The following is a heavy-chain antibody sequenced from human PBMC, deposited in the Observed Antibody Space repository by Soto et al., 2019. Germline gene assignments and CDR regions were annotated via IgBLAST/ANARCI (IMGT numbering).Heavy chain of an antibody. CDR3: ARDLTPGLVDH. CDR2: INPSGGST. D-gene: IGHD3-9*01. CDR1: GYTFTDFY. V-gene: IGHV1-46*01. Sequence: ASVKVSCKASGYTFTDFYMHWVRQAPGQGLEWMGRINPSGGSTSYAQKFQGRVTMTRDTSTSTVYMELSSLRSEDTAVYYCARDLTPGLVDHWGQGTLVTVSS. J-gene: IGHJ4*02.